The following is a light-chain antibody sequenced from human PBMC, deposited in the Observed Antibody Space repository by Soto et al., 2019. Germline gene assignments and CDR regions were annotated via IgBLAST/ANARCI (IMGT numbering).Light chain of an antibody. CDR1: QSVSSSY. J-gene: IGKJ1*01. V-gene: IGKV3-20*01. Sequence: EIVLTQSPGTLSLSPGERATLSCRASQSVSSSYLAWYQQKPGQAPRLLIYGASSRATGIPDRFSGSGSGTDFTLTISRLEPEDFAVYYCHQYGRSGWTFGKGTKVEIK. CDR2: GAS. CDR3: HQYGRSGWT.